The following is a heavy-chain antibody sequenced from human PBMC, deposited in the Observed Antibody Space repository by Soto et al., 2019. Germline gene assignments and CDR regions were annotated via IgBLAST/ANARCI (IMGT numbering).Heavy chain of an antibody. D-gene: IGHD3-3*01. V-gene: IGHV3-11*06. CDR2: ISSSSSYT. Sequence: QVQLVESGGGLVKPGGSLRLSCAASGFSFSDYYMSWIRQAPGKGLEWVSYISSSSSYTHYADSVAGRFTISRDNAKKSLYLQMNSLRANDTAVYYCAREFWSGSYTDYYGMDVWGQGTTVTVSS. CDR3: AREFWSGSYTDYYGMDV. J-gene: IGHJ6*02. CDR1: GFSFSDYY.